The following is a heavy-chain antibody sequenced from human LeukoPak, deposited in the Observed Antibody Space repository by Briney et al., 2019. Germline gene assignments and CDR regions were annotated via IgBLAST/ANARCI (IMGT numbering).Heavy chain of an antibody. CDR1: GGSISSYY. CDR2: IYYTGNT. D-gene: IGHD6-19*01. CDR3: ASHSSGWYVYFDY. Sequence: PSETLSLTCTVSGGSISSYYWTWIRQPPGKGLEWIGYIYYTGNTNYSPSLKSRVTISVDTSKNQFSLKLSSVTAADTAVYYCASHSSGWYVYFDYWGQGTLVTVSS. V-gene: IGHV4-59*01. J-gene: IGHJ4*02.